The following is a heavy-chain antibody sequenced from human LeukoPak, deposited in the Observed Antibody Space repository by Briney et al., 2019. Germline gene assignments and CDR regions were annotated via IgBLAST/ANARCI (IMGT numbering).Heavy chain of an antibody. D-gene: IGHD3-22*01. CDR1: GGTFSSYA. CDR3: ASSSGYYYEWFDP. Sequence: SVKVSCKASGGTFSSYAMSWVRQAPGQGLEWMGGIIPIFGTANYAQKFQGRVTITADESTSTAYMELSSLRSEDTAVYYCASSSGYYYEWFDPWGQGTLVTVSS. J-gene: IGHJ5*02. V-gene: IGHV1-69*13. CDR2: IIPIFGTA.